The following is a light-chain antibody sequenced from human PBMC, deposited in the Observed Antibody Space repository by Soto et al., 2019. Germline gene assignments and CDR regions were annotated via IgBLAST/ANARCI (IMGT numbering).Light chain of an antibody. Sequence: QSALTQPASVSXXPGQSITISCTGTSSDVGSYNLVSWYQQHPGKAPKLMIYEGSKRPSGVSNRFSGSKSGNTASLTISGLQAEDEADYYCCSYAGSSTLVFGGGTQLTVL. CDR3: CSYAGSSTLV. V-gene: IGLV2-23*01. CDR2: EGS. J-gene: IGLJ2*01. CDR1: SSDVGSYNL.